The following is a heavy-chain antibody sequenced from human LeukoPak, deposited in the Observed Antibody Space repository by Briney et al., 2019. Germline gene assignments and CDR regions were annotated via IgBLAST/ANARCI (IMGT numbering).Heavy chain of an antibody. D-gene: IGHD3-22*01. CDR2: IYYSGST. CDR1: GGSISSSIYY. CDR3: ARSTYYYDTSSLRGRFDP. J-gene: IGHJ5*02. Sequence: NPSETLSLSCTVSGGSISSSIYYWDWIRQPPGKGLEWIGTIYYSGSTKYNPSLKSRVTISVDTSKNQFFLRLNTVTAADTAVYYCARSTYYYDTSSLRGRFDPWGQGTLVTVSS. V-gene: IGHV4-39*01.